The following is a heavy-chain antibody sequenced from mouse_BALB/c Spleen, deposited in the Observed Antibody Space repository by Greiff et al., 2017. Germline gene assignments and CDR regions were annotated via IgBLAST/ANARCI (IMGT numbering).Heavy chain of an antibody. D-gene: IGHD1-1*01. V-gene: IGHV5-6*02. Sequence: DVMLVESGGDLVKPGGSLKLSCAASGFTFSSYGMSWVRQTPDKRLEWVATISSGGSYTYYPDSVKGRFTISRDNAKNTLYLQMSSLKSEDTAMYYCARRPITTVDYFDYWGQGTTLTVSS. CDR1: GFTFSSYG. CDR2: ISSGGSYT. J-gene: IGHJ2*01. CDR3: ARRPITTVDYFDY.